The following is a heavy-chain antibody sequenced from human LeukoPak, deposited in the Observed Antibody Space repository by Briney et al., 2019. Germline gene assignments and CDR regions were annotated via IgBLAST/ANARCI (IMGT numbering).Heavy chain of an antibody. V-gene: IGHV3-20*04. Sequence: GGSLRLSCAASGFTFSNAWMSWVRQTPGTGLEWVSGISWNSGSIGYADSVKGRFTISRDNAKNSLYLQMNSLRAEDTAVYYCARDLLGWELHYFDYWGQGTLVTVSS. J-gene: IGHJ4*02. D-gene: IGHD1-26*01. CDR2: ISWNSGSI. CDR3: ARDLLGWELHYFDY. CDR1: GFTFSNAW.